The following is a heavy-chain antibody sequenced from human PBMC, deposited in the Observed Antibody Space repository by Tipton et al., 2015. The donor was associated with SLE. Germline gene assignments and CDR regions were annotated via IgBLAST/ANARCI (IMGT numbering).Heavy chain of an antibody. CDR1: GGSISSYY. J-gene: IGHJ6*02. Sequence: TLSLTCTASGGSISSYYWSWIRQPPGKGLEWIGYIYYSGSTNYNPSLKSRVTISVDTSKNQFSLKLSSVTAADTAVYYCARACLIFGVVHPYCYGMDVWGQGTTVTVSS. CDR3: ARACLIFGVVHPYCYGMDV. D-gene: IGHD3-3*01. CDR2: IYYSGST. V-gene: IGHV4-59*01.